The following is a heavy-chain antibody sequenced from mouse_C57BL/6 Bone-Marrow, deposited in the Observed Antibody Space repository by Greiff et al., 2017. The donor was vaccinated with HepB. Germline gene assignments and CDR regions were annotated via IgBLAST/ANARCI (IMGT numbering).Heavy chain of an antibody. J-gene: IGHJ2*01. CDR3: ARGTVVRNPYFDY. D-gene: IGHD1-1*01. CDR2: INPGSGGT. V-gene: IGHV1-54*01. CDR1: GYAFTNYL. Sequence: QVQLQQSGADLVRPGTSVKVSCKASGYAFTNYLIEWVKQRPGQGLEWIGVINPGSGGTNYNEKFKGKATLTADKSSSTAYMQLSSLTSEDSAVYFCARGTVVRNPYFDYWGQGTTLTVSS.